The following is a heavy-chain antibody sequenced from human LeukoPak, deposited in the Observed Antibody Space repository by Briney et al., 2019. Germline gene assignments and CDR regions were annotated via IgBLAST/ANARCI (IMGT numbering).Heavy chain of an antibody. Sequence: IPGGSLRLSCAASGFTFSSYSMNWVRQAPGKGLEWVSSISSSSYIYYADSVKGRFTISRDNAKNSPYLQMNSLRAEDTAVYYCARDYYDSSGYYYFDYWGQGTLVTVSS. J-gene: IGHJ4*02. CDR2: ISSSSYI. CDR1: GFTFSSYS. D-gene: IGHD3-22*01. V-gene: IGHV3-21*01. CDR3: ARDYYDSSGYYYFDY.